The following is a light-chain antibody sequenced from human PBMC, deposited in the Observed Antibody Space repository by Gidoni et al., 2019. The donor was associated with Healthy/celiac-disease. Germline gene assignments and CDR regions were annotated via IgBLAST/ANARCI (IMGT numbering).Light chain of an antibody. CDR1: QSLLHSNGYNY. J-gene: IGKJ1*01. V-gene: IGKV2-28*01. Sequence: DIVMTQSPLSLPVTPVEPASISCRSSQSLLHSNGYNYLDWYLQKPGPSPQLLIYLGSNRASGVPDRFSGSGSGTDFTLKISRVEAEDVGVYYCMQALQTPTFGQGTKVEIK. CDR3: MQALQTPT. CDR2: LGS.